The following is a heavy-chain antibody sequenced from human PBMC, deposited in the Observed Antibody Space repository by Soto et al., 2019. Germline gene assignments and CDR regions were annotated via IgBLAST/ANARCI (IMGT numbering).Heavy chain of an antibody. CDR2: ISSSGTSA. D-gene: IGHD6-19*01. V-gene: IGHV3-11*05. J-gene: IGHJ4*02. CDR3: ARDRGAVTGQYFDY. CDR1: GFTFSAVY. Sequence: QVRLEESGGGLVKPGGSLRLSCAASGFTFSAVYMSWIRQAPNKGLEYISYISSSGTSANYADSVKGRFTISRDNAKNSLYLQMTSLRAEDTAVYYCARDRGAVTGQYFDYWGQAALVTVSS.